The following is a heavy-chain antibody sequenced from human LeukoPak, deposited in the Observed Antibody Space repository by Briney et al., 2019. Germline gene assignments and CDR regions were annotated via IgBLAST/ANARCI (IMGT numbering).Heavy chain of an antibody. V-gene: IGHV4-4*07. CDR3: AREVVARSLSYYYYYMDV. CDR1: GGSISSYY. J-gene: IGHJ6*03. Sequence: SETLSLTCTVSGGSISSYYWSWIRQPAGKGLEWIGRIYTSGSTNYNPSLKSRVTMSVDTSKNQFSLKLSSVTAADTAVYYCAREVVARSLSYYYYYMDVWGKGTTVTVSS. D-gene: IGHD3-22*01. CDR2: IYTSGST.